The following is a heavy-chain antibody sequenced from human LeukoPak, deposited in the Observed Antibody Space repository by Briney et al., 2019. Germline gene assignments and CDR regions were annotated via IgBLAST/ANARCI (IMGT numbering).Heavy chain of an antibody. CDR3: ARADY. Sequence: GGSLKLSCAASGLTFSGSDIHWVRQASGKGLEWVGRITTKADNYAPAFAASVKGRFTISRDNAKNSLYLQMNSLRAEDTAVYYCARADYWGQGTLVTVSS. CDR1: GLTFSGSD. V-gene: IGHV3-73*01. J-gene: IGHJ4*02. CDR2: ITTKADNYAP.